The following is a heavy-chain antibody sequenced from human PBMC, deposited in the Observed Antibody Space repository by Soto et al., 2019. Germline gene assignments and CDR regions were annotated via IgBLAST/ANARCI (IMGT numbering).Heavy chain of an antibody. D-gene: IGHD6-13*01. J-gene: IGHJ6*02. V-gene: IGHV1-69*01. CDR1: GGTFSSYF. CDR2: IILVFVSA. Sequence: QVQLVQSGAEVKKAGSSVKVSCKVSGGTFSSYFINWVRQAPGQGLEWVGGIILVFVSAIFAEKFRGRVTITADESTSTAYMELSSLRSDDTAVYYCARETPSAAAAYFFYGLDVWGQGTTVTVPS. CDR3: ARETPSAAAAYFFYGLDV.